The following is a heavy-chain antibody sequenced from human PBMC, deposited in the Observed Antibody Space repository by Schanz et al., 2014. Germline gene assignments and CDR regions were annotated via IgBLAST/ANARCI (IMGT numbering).Heavy chain of an antibody. CDR1: GFTFSSYG. D-gene: IGHD1-26*01. CDR3: ARRRWDTLYVGYYFDY. Sequence: EVQLVESGGGLVKPGGSLRLSCAASGFTFSSYGMNWVRQAPGKGLEWVSRTSNDGSFTTFADSVKGRFTISRDNAKDSLYLQMHSLRPEDTAVYYCARRRWDTLYVGYYFDYWGQGTLVTVSS. J-gene: IGHJ4*02. V-gene: IGHV3-21*04. CDR2: TSNDGSFT.